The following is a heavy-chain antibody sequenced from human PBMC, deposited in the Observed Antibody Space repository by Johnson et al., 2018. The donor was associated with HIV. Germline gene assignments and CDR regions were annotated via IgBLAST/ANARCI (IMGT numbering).Heavy chain of an antibody. J-gene: IGHJ3*02. Sequence: VQLVESGGGLVQPGGSLRLSCAASRFTFSSYWMSWVRQAPGKGLEWVANIKQDGSEIYYVDSVKGRFTISRENAKNSLYLQMDSLRPEDTAVYYCAKVWGERAATGDAFDMWGQGPMVTVSS. CDR2: IKQDGSEI. CDR1: RFTFSSYW. D-gene: IGHD6-25*01. CDR3: AKVWGERAATGDAFDM. V-gene: IGHV3-7*01.